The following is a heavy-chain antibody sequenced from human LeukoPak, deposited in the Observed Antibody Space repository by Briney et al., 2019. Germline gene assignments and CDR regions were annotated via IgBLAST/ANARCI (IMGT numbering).Heavy chain of an antibody. CDR1: GFTFSSYD. CDR2: IGTAGDT. V-gene: IGHV3-13*01. CDR3: ARVKGYYFDF. J-gene: IGHJ4*02. Sequence: GGSLRLSWAASGFTFSSYDMHWVRQATGKRLEWVSAIGTAGDTYYPGSVKGRFTISRENAKNSLYLQMDSLRAEDTAVYYCARVKGYYFDFWGQGTLVTVSS.